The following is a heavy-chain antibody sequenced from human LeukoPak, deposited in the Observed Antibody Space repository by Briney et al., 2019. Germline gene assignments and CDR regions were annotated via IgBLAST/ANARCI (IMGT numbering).Heavy chain of an antibody. CDR1: GYTFTSYD. J-gene: IGHJ4*02. Sequence: GASVKVSCKASGYTFTSYDINWVRQATGQGLEWMGWINPNSGGTNYAQKFQGWVTMTRGTSISTAYMELSRLRSDDTAVYYCARDHSKGSHFDYWGQGTLVTVSS. V-gene: IGHV1-2*04. CDR3: ARDHSKGSHFDY. CDR2: INPNSGGT.